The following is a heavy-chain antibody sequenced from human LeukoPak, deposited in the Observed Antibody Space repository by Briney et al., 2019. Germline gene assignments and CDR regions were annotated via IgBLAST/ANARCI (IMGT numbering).Heavy chain of an antibody. J-gene: IGHJ4*02. D-gene: IGHD1-26*01. CDR2: APHDRSSP. Sequence: GGSLRLSCAVSGFRFNSHHMHWVRQAPNKGLEWVAVAPHDRSSPSHAASVNGRFTISRDNSKATLFLHMDSLRVDDTAIYYCARQSLGASGLDHWGQGVLVTASS. CDR1: GFRFNSHH. V-gene: IGHV3-30*03. CDR3: ARQSLGASGLDH.